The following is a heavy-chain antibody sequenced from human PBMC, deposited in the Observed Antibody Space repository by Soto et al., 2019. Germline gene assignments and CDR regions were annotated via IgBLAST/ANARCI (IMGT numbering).Heavy chain of an antibody. V-gene: IGHV4-34*01. CDR3: ARYEYGNSLYGVDV. CDR2: VDHRGST. J-gene: IGHJ6*02. D-gene: IGHD1-7*01. Sequence: SETLSLTCVVSGESFSGYYWRWIHQTPGMGLEWIGEVDHRGSTTYNPSLKNRASISIDSSKNLFSLELTSVTAADTALYFCARYEYGNSLYGVDVWGQGTRVTVSS. CDR1: GESFSGYY.